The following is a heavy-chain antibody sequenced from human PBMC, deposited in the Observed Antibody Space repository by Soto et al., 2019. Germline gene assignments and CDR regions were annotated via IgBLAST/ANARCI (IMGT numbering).Heavy chain of an antibody. D-gene: IGHD6-25*01. V-gene: IGHV3-30*18. CDR1: GFTFSRYG. CDR3: AKDRRPNYYYGMDV. J-gene: IGHJ6*02. Sequence: QVQLVESGGVVVQPGRSLRLSCAASGFTFSRYGMHWVLQSPGKGLEWVAVISDDGSNKYYADSVKGRFTISRDNSKNTLYLQMNSLRAEDPAVYYCAKDRRPNYYYGMDVWGQGTTVTVSS. CDR2: ISDDGSNK.